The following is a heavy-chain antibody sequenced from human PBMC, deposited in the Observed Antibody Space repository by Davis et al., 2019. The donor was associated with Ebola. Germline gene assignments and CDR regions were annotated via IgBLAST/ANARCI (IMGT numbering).Heavy chain of an antibody. V-gene: IGHV3-30*02. CDR2: IRYDASIE. CDR3: ARDSDDYCFDY. D-gene: IGHD2-21*02. J-gene: IGHJ4*02. Sequence: GGSLRLSCATSGLIFSSCDMHWVRQAPGKGLEWVAFIRYDASIEYYADSVKGRFTISRDNSKNTLYLQMNSLRPEDTAVYYCARDSDDYCFDYWGQGTLVTVSS. CDR1: GLIFSSCD.